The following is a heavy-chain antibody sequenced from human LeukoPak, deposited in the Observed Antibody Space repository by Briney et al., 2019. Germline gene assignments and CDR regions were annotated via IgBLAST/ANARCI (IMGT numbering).Heavy chain of an antibody. Sequence: PGRSLRLSCAASGFTFSGYAMHWVRQAPGKGLEWVALIWNDGRNKYYADSVKGRFTISRDNSKNTLYLQMNSLRAEDTAVYFCAKRGVVIRVILVGFHKEAYYFDSWGQGALVTVSS. CDR3: AKRGVVIRVILVGFHKEAYYFDS. CDR2: IWNDGRNK. V-gene: IGHV3-33*06. CDR1: GFTFSGYA. J-gene: IGHJ4*02. D-gene: IGHD3-22*01.